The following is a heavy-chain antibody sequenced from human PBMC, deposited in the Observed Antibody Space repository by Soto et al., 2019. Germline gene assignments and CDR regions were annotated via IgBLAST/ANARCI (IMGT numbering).Heavy chain of an antibody. Sequence: QVQLVESGGGVVQPGKSLRLSCAASGFTFRTYGMHWVRQVPGKGLEWVAVISDDGNNKYNIASVEGRFTISRDNSKNTLYLQMNRLRTEYTAVYYCAKGGGYSYGTNDAFDIWGQGTMVTVSS. CDR3: AKGGGYSYGTNDAFDI. D-gene: IGHD5-18*01. J-gene: IGHJ3*02. CDR1: GFTFRTYG. V-gene: IGHV3-30*18. CDR2: ISDDGNNK.